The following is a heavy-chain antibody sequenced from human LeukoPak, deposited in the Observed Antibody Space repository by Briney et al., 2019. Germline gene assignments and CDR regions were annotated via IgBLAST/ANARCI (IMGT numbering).Heavy chain of an antibody. CDR2: IKQDGSEK. CDR3: ARSPGRLASDY. D-gene: IGHD1-26*01. V-gene: IGHV3-7*01. J-gene: IGHJ4*02. CDR1: GFTFSSYW. Sequence: GGYLRLSCAASGFTFSSYWMSWVRQAPGKGLEWVANIKQDGSEKYYVDSVKGRFTISRYNAKNSLYLQMNSLRAEDTAVYYCARSPGRLASDYWGQGTLVTVSS.